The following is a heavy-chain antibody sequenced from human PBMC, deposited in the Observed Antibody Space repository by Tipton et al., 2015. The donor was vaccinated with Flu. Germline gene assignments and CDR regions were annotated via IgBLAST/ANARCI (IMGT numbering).Heavy chain of an antibody. J-gene: IGHJ4*02. CDR1: GYSFTSYW. CDR3: ARDGHYYGSGPLGY. CDR2: IIPIFGTA. D-gene: IGHD3-10*01. V-gene: IGHV1-69*06. Sequence: QVQLVQSGAEVKKPGESLRISCKGSGYSFTSYWISWVRQAPGQGLEWMGGIIPIFGTANYAQKFQGRVTITADKSTSTAYMELSSLRSEDTAVYYCARDGHYYGSGPLGYWGQGTLVTVSS.